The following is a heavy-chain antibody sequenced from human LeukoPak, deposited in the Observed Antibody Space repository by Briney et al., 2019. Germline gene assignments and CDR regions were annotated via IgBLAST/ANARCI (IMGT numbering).Heavy chain of an antibody. J-gene: IGHJ4*02. D-gene: IGHD6-19*01. CDR3: ARDGSGWYRGQELPRGSLGYYFDY. CDR1: GYSISSGYY. Sequence: PSQTLSLTCSVSGYSISSGYYWGWIRQPPGKGLEWIGSIYHSGSTYYNPSLKSRVTISVDTSKNQFSLKLSSVTAADTAVYYCARDGSGWYRGQELPRGSLGYYFDYWGQGTLVTVSS. V-gene: IGHV4-38-2*02. CDR2: IYHSGST.